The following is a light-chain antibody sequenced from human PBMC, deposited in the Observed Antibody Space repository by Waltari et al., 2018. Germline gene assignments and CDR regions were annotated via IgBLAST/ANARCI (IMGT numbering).Light chain of an antibody. CDR2: WAS. V-gene: IGKV4-1*01. Sequence: IVMTQSPDSLAVSLGERATINCKSSLSLFYSSDNKNYLGWYQQKPGQAPKLLIYWASAREPGVPDRFSGSGSGTDFTLTISTVQAEDVAVYYCHQYYDTLWTFGQGTKVEIK. J-gene: IGKJ1*01. CDR3: HQYYDTLWT. CDR1: LSLFYSSDNKNY.